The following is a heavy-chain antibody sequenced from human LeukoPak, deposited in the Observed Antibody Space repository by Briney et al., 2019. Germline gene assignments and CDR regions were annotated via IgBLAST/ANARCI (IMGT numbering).Heavy chain of an antibody. V-gene: IGHV3-48*03. D-gene: IGHD4-17*01. J-gene: IGHJ4*02. CDR2: ISRSAATV. CDR3: ASALTTVTPHFHY. CDR1: GFTFSSYE. Sequence: GGSLRLSCAASGFTFSSYEMIWVRQAPGKGLEWISYISRSAATVYYADSVKGRFTISRDNAKNSLYLQMNSLRVEDTGVYYCASALTTVTPHFHYWGQGTLVTVSS.